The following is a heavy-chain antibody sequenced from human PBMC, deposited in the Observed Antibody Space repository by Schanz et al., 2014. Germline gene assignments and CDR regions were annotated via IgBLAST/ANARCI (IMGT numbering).Heavy chain of an antibody. D-gene: IGHD3-3*01. Sequence: ESGGCLVKPGGSLRLSCAASRFTFSSYAMSWVRQAPGKGLEWVSAISDSGDLTYYADSVKGRFTISRDNSKNTLYLQMNSLRAEDTAVYYCARPIYDLWSGSFDYWGQGTLVTVSS. J-gene: IGHJ4*02. CDR3: ARPIYDLWSGSFDY. V-gene: IGHV3-23*01. CDR2: ISDSGDLT. CDR1: RFTFSSYA.